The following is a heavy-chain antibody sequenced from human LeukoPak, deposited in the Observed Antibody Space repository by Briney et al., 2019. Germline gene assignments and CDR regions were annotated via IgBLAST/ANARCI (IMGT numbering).Heavy chain of an antibody. Sequence: GESLKISCKGSGYSFTSYWIGWVRQMPGKGLDWMGIIYPGDSDTRYSPSFQGQVTTSADKSISTAYLQWSSLKASDTAMYYCARGRGYSYEPFDYWGQGTLVTVSS. V-gene: IGHV5-51*01. CDR3: ARGRGYSYEPFDY. D-gene: IGHD5-18*01. J-gene: IGHJ4*02. CDR2: IYPGDSDT. CDR1: GYSFTSYW.